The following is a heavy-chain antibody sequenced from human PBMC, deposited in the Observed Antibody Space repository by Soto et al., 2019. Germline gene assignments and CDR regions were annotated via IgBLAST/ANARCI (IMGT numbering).Heavy chain of an antibody. D-gene: IGHD3-22*01. V-gene: IGHV2-70*01. CDR2: IDWDDDK. J-gene: IGHJ4*02. CDR1: GFSLSTSGMC. CDR3: ARSDSSGYYSGDYFDY. Sequence: SGPTLVNPTQTLTLTCTFSGFSLSTSGMCVSWIRQPPGKALEWLALIDWDDDKYYSTSLKTRLTISKDTSKNQVVLTMTNMDPVDTATYYCARSDSSGYYSGDYFDYWGQGTLVTVSS.